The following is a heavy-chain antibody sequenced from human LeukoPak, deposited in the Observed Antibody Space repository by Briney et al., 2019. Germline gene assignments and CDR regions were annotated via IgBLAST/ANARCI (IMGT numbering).Heavy chain of an antibody. J-gene: IGHJ5*02. CDR1: GYSISSGYY. CDR3: ARVKGRLSWFDP. CDR2: IYHSGST. V-gene: IGHV4-38-2*02. Sequence: SETLSLTCTVSGYSISSGYYWGWIRQPPGKGLEWIGSIYHSGSTYYNPSLKSRVTISVDTSKNQFSLKLSSVTAADTAVYYCARVKGRLSWFDPWGQGTLFTVSS.